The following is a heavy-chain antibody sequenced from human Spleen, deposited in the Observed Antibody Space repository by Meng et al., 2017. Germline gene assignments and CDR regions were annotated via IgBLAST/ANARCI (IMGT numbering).Heavy chain of an antibody. V-gene: IGHV1-2*02. Sequence: ASVKVSCKTSGYTFTGYYLHWVRQAPGQRLEWLGWINPNSGTTNYPQKFQGRVTMTRDTSISTAYMELSRLRSDDTAVYYCARTVRATALKLMLDAWGQGTQVTVSS. CDR2: INPNSGTT. CDR1: GYTFTGYY. D-gene: IGHD1-26*01. J-gene: IGHJ5*01. CDR3: ARTVRATALKLMLDA.